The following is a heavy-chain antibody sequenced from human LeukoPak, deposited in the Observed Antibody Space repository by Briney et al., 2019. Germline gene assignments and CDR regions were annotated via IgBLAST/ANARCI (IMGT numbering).Heavy chain of an antibody. V-gene: IGHV5-51*01. CDR3: ARHELSGFHFGAVDY. D-gene: IGHD3-10*01. CDR1: GYSFPSYW. J-gene: IGHJ4*02. CDR2: IYPGDSNT. Sequence: GESLKISCKGSGYSFPSYWIGWVRQMPGKGLEWMGIIYPGDSNTRYSPSFQGHVTISADKSISTAYLQWSSLKASDTAMYFCARHELSGFHFGAVDYWGQGTLLTVSS.